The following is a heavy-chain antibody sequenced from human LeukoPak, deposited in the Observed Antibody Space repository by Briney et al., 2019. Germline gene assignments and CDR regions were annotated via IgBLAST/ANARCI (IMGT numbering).Heavy chain of an antibody. D-gene: IGHD4-23*01. J-gene: IGHJ4*02. CDR2: IIPIFGTA. CDR3: ARVLGASGNPHTN. Sequence: GASVKVSCKASGGTFSSYAISWVRQAPGQGLEWMGGIIPIFGTANYAQKFQGRVTITADKSTSTAYMELRSLRFDDTAFYYCARVLGASGNPHTNWGQGTLSPSPQ. V-gene: IGHV1-69*06. CDR1: GGTFSSYA.